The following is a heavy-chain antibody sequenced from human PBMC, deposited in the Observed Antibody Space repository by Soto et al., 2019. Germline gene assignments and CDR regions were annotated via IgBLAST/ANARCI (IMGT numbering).Heavy chain of an antibody. CDR2: ISAYNGNT. J-gene: IGHJ5*02. V-gene: IGHV1-18*01. D-gene: IGHD3-10*01. CDR3: ASLGTMVRGVDNWFDP. CDR1: GYTFTSYG. Sequence: GASVKVSCKASGYTFTSYGISWVRQAPGQGLEWMGWISAYNGNTNYAQKLQGRVTMTTDTSTSTAYMELRSLRSDDTAVYYCASLGTMVRGVDNWFDPWGQGTLVTVSS.